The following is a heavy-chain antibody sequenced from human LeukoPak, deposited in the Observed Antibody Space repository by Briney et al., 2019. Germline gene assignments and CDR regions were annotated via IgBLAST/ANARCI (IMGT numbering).Heavy chain of an antibody. V-gene: IGHV4-39*01. CDR1: GGSISSSRSRDL. CDR2: IYYSAST. CDR3: ARHRYGSGSYYLDY. D-gene: IGHD3-10*01. J-gene: IGHJ4*02. Sequence: SETLSLTCTVSGGSISSSRSRDLWGWIRQPPGRGLEWIGNIYYSASTYYNPSLKSRVTISVDTSKNQFSLKLRSVTAADTSVYYCARHRYGSGSYYLDYWGQGTLVTVSS.